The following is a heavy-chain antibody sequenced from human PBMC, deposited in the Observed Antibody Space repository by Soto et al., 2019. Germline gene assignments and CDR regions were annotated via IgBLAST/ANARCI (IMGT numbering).Heavy chain of an antibody. V-gene: IGHV4-39*01. J-gene: IGHJ4*02. CDR2: IYYSGST. CDR1: GGSISSSSYY. D-gene: IGHD6-19*01. Sequence: QLQLQESGPGLVKPSETLSLTCTVSGGSISSSSYYWGWIRQPPGKGLEWIGSIYYSGSTYYNPSLKSRVTISVDTSKNQFSLKLSSVTAADTAVYYCARHWAVAEGPTRPDYWGQGTLVTVSS. CDR3: ARHWAVAEGPTRPDY.